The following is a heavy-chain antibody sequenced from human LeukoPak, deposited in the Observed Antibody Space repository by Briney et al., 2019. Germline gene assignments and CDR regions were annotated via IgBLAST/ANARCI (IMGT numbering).Heavy chain of an antibody. CDR2: ISGSGGST. D-gene: IGHD3-10*01. CDR1: GFTFSSYS. Sequence: GGSLRLSCAASGFTFSSYSMNWVRQAPGKGLEWVSAISGSGGSTYYADSVKGRFTISRDNSKNTLYLQMNSLRAEDTAVYYCARAGGGWFGELLYSDYWGQGTLVTVSS. CDR3: ARAGGGWFGELLYSDY. J-gene: IGHJ4*02. V-gene: IGHV3-23*01.